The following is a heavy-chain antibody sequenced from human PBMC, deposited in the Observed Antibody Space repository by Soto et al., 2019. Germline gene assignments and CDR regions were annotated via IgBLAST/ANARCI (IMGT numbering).Heavy chain of an antibody. V-gene: IGHV4-30-4*01. Sequence: SESRSLTCPVSGGSISSGDYYWSWFRQPPGKGLEWIGYIYYNGSTYYNPSLKSRVTISVDTSKNQFSLKLSSVTAADTAVYYCARGYGMPDNWFDPWGQGTLVTVSS. D-gene: IGHD3-16*01. CDR2: IYYNGST. CDR1: GGSISSGDYY. J-gene: IGHJ5*02. CDR3: ARGYGMPDNWFDP.